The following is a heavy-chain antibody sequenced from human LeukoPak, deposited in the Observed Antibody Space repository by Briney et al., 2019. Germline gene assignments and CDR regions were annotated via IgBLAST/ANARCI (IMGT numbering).Heavy chain of an antibody. CDR3: ARPEQSSFFGMDYYFDY. V-gene: IGHV4-59*08. CDR1: GGSISSYY. Sequence: SETLSLTCTVSGGSISSYYWSWIRQPPGKGLEWIGYIYYSGSTNYNPSLKSRVTISVDTSKNQFSLKLSSVTAADTAVYYCARPEQSSFFGMDYYFDYWGQGTLVTVSS. CDR2: IYYSGST. D-gene: IGHD1/OR15-1a*01. J-gene: IGHJ4*02.